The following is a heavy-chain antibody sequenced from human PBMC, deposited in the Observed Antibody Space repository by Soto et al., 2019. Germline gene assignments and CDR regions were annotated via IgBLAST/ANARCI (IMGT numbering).Heavy chain of an antibody. CDR2: IKSKIDGYAT. CDR1: GFTFSNAW. Sequence: PGGSLRLSCAASGFTFSNAWINWVRQAPGKGLEWVGRIKSKIDGYATDFAAPVKGRFTISRDDSKNTAYLQMNSLKTEDTAVYYCTSQYCGGDCSRVDPWGQGTLVTVSS. J-gene: IGHJ5*02. D-gene: IGHD2-21*02. V-gene: IGHV3-15*07. CDR3: TSQYCGGDCSRVDP.